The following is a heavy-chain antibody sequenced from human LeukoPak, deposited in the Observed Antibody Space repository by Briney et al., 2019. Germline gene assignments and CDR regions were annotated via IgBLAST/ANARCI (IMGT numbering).Heavy chain of an antibody. CDR3: ARDESGGIPYNWFDP. CDR2: IKQDGSEK. V-gene: IGHV3-7*01. J-gene: IGHJ5*02. CDR1: GFTFSSYW. D-gene: IGHD2-15*01. Sequence: PGGSLRLSCAASGFTFSSYWMSWVRQAPGKGLEWVANIKQDGSEKYYVDSVKGRFTISRDNAKNSLYLQMNSLRAEDTAVYYCARDESGGIPYNWFDPWGQGTLVTVSS.